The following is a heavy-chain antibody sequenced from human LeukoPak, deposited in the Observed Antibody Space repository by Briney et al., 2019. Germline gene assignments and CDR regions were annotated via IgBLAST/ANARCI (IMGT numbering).Heavy chain of an antibody. V-gene: IGHV4-31*03. J-gene: IGHJ4*02. CDR2: IYYSGST. CDR1: GGSISSGGYY. Sequence: SETLSLTCTVSGGSISSGGYYWSWIRQHPGKGLEGIGYIYYSGSTYYNPSLKSRVTISVDTSKNQFSLKLSSVPAADRAVYYCARGHSYDSSGYYPFFDYWGQGTLVTVSS. D-gene: IGHD3-22*01. CDR3: ARGHSYDSSGYYPFFDY.